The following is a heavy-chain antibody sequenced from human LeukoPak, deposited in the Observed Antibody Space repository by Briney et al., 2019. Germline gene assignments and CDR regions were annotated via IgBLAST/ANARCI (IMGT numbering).Heavy chain of an antibody. CDR2: ISYDGSNK. D-gene: IGHD2-15*01. V-gene: IGHV3-30*04. CDR3: ARDSDIHCSGGRCTNFDY. J-gene: IGHJ4*02. CDR1: GFTFSSYA. Sequence: GRSLRLSCAASGFTFSSYAMHWVRQAPGKGLEWVAVISYDGSNKKYADSVKGRFTISRDNAKKSLHLQMNSLRAEDTAVYYCARDSDIHCSGGRCTNFDYWGQGTLVTVSS.